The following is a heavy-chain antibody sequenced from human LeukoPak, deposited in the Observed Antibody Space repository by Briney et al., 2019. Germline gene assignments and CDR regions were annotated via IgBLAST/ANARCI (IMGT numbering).Heavy chain of an antibody. CDR2: INSDGSST. D-gene: IGHD2-2*02. Sequence: GGSLRLSCAASGLTFSSYWMHWVRQVPGKGLVWVSRINSDGSSTNYADSVKGRFTISRDNAKNTLYLQMNSLRAEDTAVYYCARGFGCSSTSCYTSYYWGQGTLVTVSS. CDR3: ARGFGCSSTSCYTSYY. J-gene: IGHJ4*02. V-gene: IGHV3-74*01. CDR1: GLTFSSYW.